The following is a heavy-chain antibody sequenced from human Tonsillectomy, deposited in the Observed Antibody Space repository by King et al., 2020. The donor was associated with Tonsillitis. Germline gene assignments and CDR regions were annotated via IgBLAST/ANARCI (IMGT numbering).Heavy chain of an antibody. CDR1: GGSISSDDYY. CDR2: IYNSGAT. Sequence: VQLQESGPGLVRPSQTLSLTCTVSGGSISSDDYYWSWIRLPAGKGLEWIGRIYNSGATIYNPSLKSRISLSLDTSKNQFSLKVTSLTAADAAVYYCARVKDIVLLPGSYYYYVDGWGKGTTVTVSS. CDR3: ARVKDIVLLPGSYYYYVDG. J-gene: IGHJ6*03. D-gene: IGHD2-8*01. V-gene: IGHV4-61*02.